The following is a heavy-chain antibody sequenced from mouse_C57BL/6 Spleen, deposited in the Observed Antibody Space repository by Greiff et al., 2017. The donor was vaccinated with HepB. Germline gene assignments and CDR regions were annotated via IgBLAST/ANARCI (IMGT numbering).Heavy chain of an antibody. CDR2: IDPENGDT. V-gene: IGHV14-4*01. J-gene: IGHJ2*01. D-gene: IGHD2-10*01. CDR3: TTSYYGNPDY. CDR1: GFNIKDDY. Sequence: VQLQQSGAELVRPGASVKLSCTASGFNIKDDYMHWVKQRPEQGLEWIGWIDPENGDTEYASKFQGKATITADTSSNTAYLQLSSLTSEDTAVYYCTTSYYGNPDYWGQGTTLTVSS.